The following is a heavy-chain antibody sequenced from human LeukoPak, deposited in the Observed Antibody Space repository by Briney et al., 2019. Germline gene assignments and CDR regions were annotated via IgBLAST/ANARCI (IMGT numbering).Heavy chain of an antibody. D-gene: IGHD5-24*01. J-gene: IGHJ3*01. V-gene: IGHV3-23*01. CDR3: AKEMATIRAFDF. CDR1: GFTFSTYA. Sequence: GGSLRRSXAASGFTFSTYAMSWVRQAPGKGVEWVSVISGSGSSTYYADSVKGRFTISRDNSKNTLYLQMNSLRAEDTAVYYCAKEMATIRAFDFWGQGTMVTASS. CDR2: ISGSGSST.